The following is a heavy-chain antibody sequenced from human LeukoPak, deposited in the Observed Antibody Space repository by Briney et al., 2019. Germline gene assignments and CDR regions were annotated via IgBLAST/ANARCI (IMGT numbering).Heavy chain of an antibody. Sequence: GGSLRLSCAASGFAFSDYVMNWVRQAPGKELEWVSAISASGGCTYYANSVKGRFTISRDNSKNTLYLQMNSLRADDTAVYYCAKVGYYYGSGSYCLDYWGQGTLVTVSS. V-gene: IGHV3-23*01. CDR1: GFAFSDYV. CDR3: AKVGYYYGSGSYCLDY. J-gene: IGHJ4*02. CDR2: ISASGGCT. D-gene: IGHD3-10*01.